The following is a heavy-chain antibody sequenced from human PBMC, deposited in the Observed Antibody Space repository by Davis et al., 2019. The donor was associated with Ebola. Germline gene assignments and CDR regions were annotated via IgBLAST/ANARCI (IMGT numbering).Heavy chain of an antibody. J-gene: IGHJ6*02. Sequence: GESLKISCAASGFTFSGSAMHWVRQAPGKGLEWVAVIWYDGSNKYYADSVKGRFTISRDNSKNTLYLQMNSLRAEDTAVYYCARAPGYSSSWSYYYGMDVWGQGTTVTVSS. CDR1: GFTFSGSA. CDR2: IWYDGSNK. V-gene: IGHV3-33*08. D-gene: IGHD6-13*01. CDR3: ARAPGYSSSWSYYYGMDV.